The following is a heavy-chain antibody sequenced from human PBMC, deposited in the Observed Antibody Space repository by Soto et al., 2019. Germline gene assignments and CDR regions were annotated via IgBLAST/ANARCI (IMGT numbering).Heavy chain of an antibody. CDR2: ISHNSDYT. Sequence: QVQLVESGGDLVRPGGSLRLSCAASGLNFGISFMIWMRQRPGKGLEWVSFISHNSDYTNYADSVRGRFTISRDNDKSSIYLQMNSLRDDDTAVYYCANIHYGSIDYWGQGTLVTVSS. CDR3: ANIHYGSIDY. J-gene: IGHJ4*02. V-gene: IGHV3-11*06. CDR1: GLNFGISF. D-gene: IGHD4-17*01.